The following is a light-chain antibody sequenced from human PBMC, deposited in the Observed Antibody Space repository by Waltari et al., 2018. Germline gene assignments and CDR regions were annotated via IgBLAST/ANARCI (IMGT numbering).Light chain of an antibody. V-gene: IGKV3-11*01. CDR3: QQRTDWPLT. Sequence: EIVLTQSPGTLSLSPGERATLSCRDSQSVKMYLAWYQQNPGPAPRLLIYDAATRATGIPARFSGSGSGTDFILTISGLEPEDFGVYYCQQRTDWPLTFGGGTKVEIK. CDR2: DAA. CDR1: QSVKMY. J-gene: IGKJ4*01.